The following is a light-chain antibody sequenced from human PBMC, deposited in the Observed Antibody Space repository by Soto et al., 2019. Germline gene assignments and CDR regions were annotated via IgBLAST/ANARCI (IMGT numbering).Light chain of an antibody. CDR1: QNINNY. J-gene: IGKJ5*01. CDR3: QQYENLPT. Sequence: DIQMNQSPSSLSASVGDRVTITCQASQNINNYLNWYQQKPGRAPKLLIYDASNLEAGAPSRFRGSGSGTDFTFTISRLQPEDIATYYCQQYENLPTIGQGTRLDIK. CDR2: DAS. V-gene: IGKV1-33*01.